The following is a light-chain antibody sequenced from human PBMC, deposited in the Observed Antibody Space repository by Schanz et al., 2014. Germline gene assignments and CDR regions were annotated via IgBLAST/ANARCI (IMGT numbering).Light chain of an antibody. CDR2: GAS. Sequence: IVLTQSPATLSLSPGERATLFCRASQSVSSNLAWYQQKPGQAPRLLIYGASSRATGIPDRFSGSGSGTGFTLTISRLEPEDFAVYYCQQYGTSPFTFGPGTKVDIK. CDR1: QSVSSN. J-gene: IGKJ3*01. CDR3: QQYGTSPFT. V-gene: IGKV3-20*01.